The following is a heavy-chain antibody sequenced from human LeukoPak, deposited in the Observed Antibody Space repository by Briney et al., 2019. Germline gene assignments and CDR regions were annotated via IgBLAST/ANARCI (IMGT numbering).Heavy chain of an antibody. D-gene: IGHD5-18*01. V-gene: IGHV5-51*01. CDR1: GYSFTNYW. J-gene: IGHJ4*02. Sequence: GESLKISCKGSGYSFTNYWIAWVRQMPGKGLESMGIIYPGDSDTRYSPSFQGQVTISADKSISTAYLQWSSLEASDTAIYYCATLNTSMTSKPFDYWGQGTLVTVSS. CDR2: IYPGDSDT. CDR3: ATLNTSMTSKPFDY.